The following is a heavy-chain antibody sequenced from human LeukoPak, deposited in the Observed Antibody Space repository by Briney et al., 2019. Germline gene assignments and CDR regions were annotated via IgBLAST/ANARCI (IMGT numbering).Heavy chain of an antibody. CDR2: ISGSGDTT. CDR3: ARPPSDNLLTGSLYYFDN. CDR1: GFTFSSYA. V-gene: IGHV3-23*01. D-gene: IGHD3-9*01. Sequence: GGSLRLSCAASGFTFSSYAMSRVRQAPGKGLEWVSGISGSGDTTDYADSVKGRFTISRDNSKNTLYLQINSLRAEDTAVYYCARPPSDNLLTGSLYYFDNWGQGTLVTVSS. J-gene: IGHJ4*02.